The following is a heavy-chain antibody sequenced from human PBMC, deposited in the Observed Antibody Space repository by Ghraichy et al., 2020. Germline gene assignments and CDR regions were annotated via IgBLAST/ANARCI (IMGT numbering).Heavy chain of an antibody. D-gene: IGHD5-24*01. CDR1: GFTFSSYT. J-gene: IGHJ6*03. V-gene: IGHV3-23*01. CDR2: ISGTGGRT. CDR3: AKDSNYKADFYMEV. Sequence: GESLNISCEGSGFTFSSYTMNWVRQAPGKGLQWVSGISGTGGRTYYADSVKGRMTISRDNRKKTFYLEINSLRAEDTAIYYCAKDSNYKADFYMEVWGKGTTVIVSS.